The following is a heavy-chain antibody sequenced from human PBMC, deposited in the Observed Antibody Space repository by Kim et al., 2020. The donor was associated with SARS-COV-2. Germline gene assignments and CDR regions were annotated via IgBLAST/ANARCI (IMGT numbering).Heavy chain of an antibody. CDR1: GGSFSGYY. CDR3: ARGRSYYDFWSGYGLVGP. J-gene: IGHJ5*02. D-gene: IGHD3-3*01. CDR2: INHSGST. V-gene: IGHV4-34*01. Sequence: SETLSLTCAVYGGSFSGYYWSWIRQPPGKGLEWIGEINHSGSTNYNPSLKSRVTISVDTSKNQFSLKLSSVTAADTAVYYCARGRSYYDFWSGYGLVGPWGQGTLVTVSS.